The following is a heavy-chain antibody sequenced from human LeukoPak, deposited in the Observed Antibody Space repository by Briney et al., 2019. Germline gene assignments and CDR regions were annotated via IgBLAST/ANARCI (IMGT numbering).Heavy chain of an antibody. J-gene: IGHJ6*02. CDR2: AYYNGNT. CDR1: GGSIGTDH. CDR3: ARGHPPNLDV. V-gene: IGHV4-59*01. Sequence: SETLSLTCTISGGSIGTDHWTRIRQPPGKGLDWIGYAYYNGNTNYNPSLNSRVTISVDTSNNQSSLRLTSVTTADTAVYYCARGHPPNLDVWGQGTTVTVSS.